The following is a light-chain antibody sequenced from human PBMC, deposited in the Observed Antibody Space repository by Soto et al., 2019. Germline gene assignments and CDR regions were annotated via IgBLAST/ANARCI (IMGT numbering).Light chain of an antibody. V-gene: IGKV3-20*01. J-gene: IGKJ1*01. CDR1: QSVSSSY. CDR3: QQYGSSPKT. Sequence: EIVLTQSPGTLSLSPGERATLSCRASQSVSSSYLAWYQQKPGQAPRLLIYAASTRATGIPDRFSGSGSGTDFTLTISRLEPEDFAVYYCQQYGSSPKTFGQGTKVEI. CDR2: AAS.